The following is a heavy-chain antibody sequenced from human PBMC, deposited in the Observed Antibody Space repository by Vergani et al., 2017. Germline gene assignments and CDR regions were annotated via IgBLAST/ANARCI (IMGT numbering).Heavy chain of an antibody. D-gene: IGHD3-10*01. CDR3: ARVRENYYYYYGMDV. CDR1: GGSFSGYY. J-gene: IGHJ6*02. CDR2: INHSGST. Sequence: QVQLQQWGAGLLKPSETLSLTCAVYGGSFSGYYWSWIRQPPGKGLEWIGEINHSGSTNYNPSLKSRVTTSVDTSKNQFSLKLSSVTAADTAVYYCARVRENYYYYYGMDVWGQGTTVTVSS. V-gene: IGHV4-34*01.